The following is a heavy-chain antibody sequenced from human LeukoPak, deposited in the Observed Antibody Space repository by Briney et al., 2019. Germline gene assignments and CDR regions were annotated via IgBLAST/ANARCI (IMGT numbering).Heavy chain of an antibody. CDR2: IRYDGSNK. J-gene: IGHJ4*02. Sequence: PGGSLRLSCAASGFTFSTYGMHWVRQAPGKGLEWVAFIRYDGSNKYYADSVKGRFTISRDNSKNTLYLQMNSLRAEDTAVYYCATGGDYVWGSYYDLGFDYWGQGTLVTVSS. CDR1: GFTFSTYG. V-gene: IGHV3-30*02. CDR3: ATGGDYVWGSYYDLGFDY. D-gene: IGHD3-16*01.